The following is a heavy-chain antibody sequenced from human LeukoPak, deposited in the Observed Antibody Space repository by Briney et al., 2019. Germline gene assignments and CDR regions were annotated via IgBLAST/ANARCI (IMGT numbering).Heavy chain of an antibody. J-gene: IGHJ4*02. Sequence: SETLSLTCAVYGGSFSDYYWSWIRQPPGKGLEWIGEINHSGSTNYNPSLKSRVTISVDTSKNQFSLKLSSVTAADTAVYYCARGGMAGTIFDYWGQGTLVTVSS. CDR1: GGSFSDYY. D-gene: IGHD6-19*01. CDR3: ARGGMAGTIFDY. CDR2: INHSGST. V-gene: IGHV4-34*01.